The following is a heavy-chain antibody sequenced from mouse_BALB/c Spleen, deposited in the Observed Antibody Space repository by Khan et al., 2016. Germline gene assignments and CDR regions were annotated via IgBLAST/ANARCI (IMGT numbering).Heavy chain of an antibody. CDR2: INPYNDGT. J-gene: IGHJ4*01. CDR1: GYTFTNYV. D-gene: IGHD2-4*01. V-gene: IGHV1S136*01. CDR3: ARWPLITTRRTRHYDAMDY. Sequence: VQLQQSGPELVKPGASVKMSCKASGYTFTNYVMHWVKQKPGQGLEWIGYINPYNDGTKYNEKFKGKATLTSDKSSSPAYIELSSLTPEDSAVYDWARWPLITTRRTRHYDAMDYWGQGTSVTVSS.